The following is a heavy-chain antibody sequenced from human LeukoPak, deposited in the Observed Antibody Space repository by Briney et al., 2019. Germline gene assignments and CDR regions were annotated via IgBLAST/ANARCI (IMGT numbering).Heavy chain of an antibody. CDR3: ARDGYCSSTSCPPDWFDP. V-gene: IGHV1-69*05. D-gene: IGHD2-2*03. CDR2: IIPIFGTA. CDR1: GGTFSSYA. J-gene: IGHJ5*02. Sequence: SVKVSCKASGGTFSSYAISWVRQAPGQGLEWMGRIIPIFGTANYAQKFQGRVTITTDESTSTAYMELSSLRSEDTAVYYCARDGYCSSTSCPPDWFDPWGQGTLVSVSS.